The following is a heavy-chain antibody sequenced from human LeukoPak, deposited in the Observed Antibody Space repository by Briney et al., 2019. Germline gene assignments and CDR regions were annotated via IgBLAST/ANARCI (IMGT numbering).Heavy chain of an antibody. Sequence: SETLSLTCTVSGGSISSYYWSWIRQPPGKGLEWIGYIYHSGSTYYNPSLKSRVTISVDRSKNQFSLKLSSVTAADTAVYYCARGKRWSPFDYWGQGTLVTVSS. D-gene: IGHD4-23*01. J-gene: IGHJ4*02. CDR1: GGSISSYY. CDR3: ARGKRWSPFDY. CDR2: IYHSGST. V-gene: IGHV4-59*12.